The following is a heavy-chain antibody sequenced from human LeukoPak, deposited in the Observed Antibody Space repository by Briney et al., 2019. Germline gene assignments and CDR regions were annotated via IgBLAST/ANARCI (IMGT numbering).Heavy chain of an antibody. J-gene: IGHJ4*02. CDR2: IKPDGSEK. V-gene: IGHV3-7*01. CDR1: GFTFTTYW. CDR3: ARGQLADSY. Sequence: PGGSLRLSCAASGFTFTTYWMSWIRQTPGKGLEWVAKIKPDGSEKSYVDSVKGRSTISRDNAKNSVFLQMDSLRVEDTALYYCARGQLADSYWGQGALVTVSS. D-gene: IGHD3-22*01.